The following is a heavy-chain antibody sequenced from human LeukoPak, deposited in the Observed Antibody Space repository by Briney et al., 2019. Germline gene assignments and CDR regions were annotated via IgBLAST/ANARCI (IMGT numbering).Heavy chain of an antibody. CDR3: ARRTFGGVIAY. V-gene: IGHV4-34*12. D-gene: IGHD3-16*02. Sequence: SETLSLTCAVYGGSFSGYYWGWIRQPPGKGLEWIGNIFYSGSTYYSPSLKSRVTISLDTSRNQFSLKLTSVTAADTAVYYCARRTFGGVIAYWGQGTLVTVSS. CDR1: GGSFSGYY. CDR2: IFYSGST. J-gene: IGHJ4*02.